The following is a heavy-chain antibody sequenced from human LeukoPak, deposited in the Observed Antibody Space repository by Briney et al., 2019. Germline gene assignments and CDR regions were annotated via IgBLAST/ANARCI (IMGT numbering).Heavy chain of an antibody. V-gene: IGHV3-30*04. D-gene: IGHD3/OR15-3a*01. CDR2: ISYDGTNK. CDR3: ARDSGFSGTQRGEY. Sequence: GGPLRLSCAASGFTFSNYAIHWVRQAPGKGLEWVAVISYDGTNKYYADSVKGRFTISRDNSKNTLYLQMNSLRAEDTAVYYCARDSGFSGTQRGEYWGQGTLVTVSS. CDR1: GFTFSNYA. J-gene: IGHJ4*02.